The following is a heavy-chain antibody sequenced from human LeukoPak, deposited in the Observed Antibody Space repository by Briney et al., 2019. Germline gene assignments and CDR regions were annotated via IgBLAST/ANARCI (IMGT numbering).Heavy chain of an antibody. D-gene: IGHD3-22*01. J-gene: IGHJ4*02. CDR2: IYYSGST. CDR3: ARDKGSSGFDY. Sequence: SETLSLTCTVSGGSISSGGYYWSWIRQHPGKGLEWIGYIYYSGSTYYNPTLKSRVTISVDTSKNQFSLKLSSVTAADTAVYYCARDKGSSGFDYWGQGTLVTVSS. CDR1: GGSISSGGYY. V-gene: IGHV4-31*03.